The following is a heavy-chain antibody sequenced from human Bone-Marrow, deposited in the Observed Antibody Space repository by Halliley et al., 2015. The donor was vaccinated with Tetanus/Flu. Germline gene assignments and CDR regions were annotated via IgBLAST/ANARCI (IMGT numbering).Heavy chain of an antibody. Sequence: QLVQSGAEVKKPGESLKISCQGSGYSFSSYWIGWVRQMPGKGLEWMGIIYPGDSDTRYSPSFQGQVTISADKSISTAYLQWGSLKASVTAMYYCARTAEEYHRRSLDCWGQGAQVTISS. CDR1: GYSFSSYW. CDR3: ARTAEEYHRRSLDC. D-gene: IGHD2-2*01. V-gene: IGHV5-51*01. CDR2: IYPGDSDT. J-gene: IGHJ4*02.